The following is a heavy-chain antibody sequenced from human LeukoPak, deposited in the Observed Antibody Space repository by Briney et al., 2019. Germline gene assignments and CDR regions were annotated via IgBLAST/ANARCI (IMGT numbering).Heavy chain of an antibody. CDR1: GYTFTTYY. CDR2: INPSGGTT. J-gene: IGHJ6*02. V-gene: IGHV1-46*01. D-gene: IGHD3-10*01. Sequence: ASVKVPCKTSGYTFTTYYIHWVRQAPGQGLEWLGIINPSGGTTTYAQKFQGRVTITADESTSTAYMELSSLRSEDTAVYYCARGTDYYGSGSYYYYGMDVWGQGTTVTVSS. CDR3: ARGTDYYGSGSYYYYGMDV.